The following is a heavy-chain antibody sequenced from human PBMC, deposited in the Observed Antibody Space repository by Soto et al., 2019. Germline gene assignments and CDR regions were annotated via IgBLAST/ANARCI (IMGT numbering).Heavy chain of an antibody. V-gene: IGHV1-8*01. CDR2: INPNNGNT. D-gene: IGHD1-7*01. Sequence: QVQLVQSGAEVKKSGASVKVSCKASGYTFTSYDINWVRQATGQGLEWMGWINPNNGNTGYAQKFQGRVTVTRDTSTSTVFMELSSLSSKDTAVYFCARTSSGTRGGFDPWGQGTRVTVSS. J-gene: IGHJ5*02. CDR1: GYTFTSYD. CDR3: ARTSSGTRGGFDP.